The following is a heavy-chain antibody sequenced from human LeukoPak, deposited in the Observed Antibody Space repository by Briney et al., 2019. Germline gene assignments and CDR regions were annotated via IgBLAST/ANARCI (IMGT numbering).Heavy chain of an antibody. J-gene: IGHJ5*02. Sequence: GGSLSLSCAASGFTFSSYAMHWVRPAPGKGLEWVAVISYDGSNKYYADSVKGRFTISRDNSKNSLYLQMNSLRAEDTAVYYCARDDCSSTSCYGWFDPWGQGTLVTVSS. V-gene: IGHV3-30*04. CDR3: ARDDCSSTSCYGWFDP. CDR1: GFTFSSYA. CDR2: ISYDGSNK. D-gene: IGHD2-2*01.